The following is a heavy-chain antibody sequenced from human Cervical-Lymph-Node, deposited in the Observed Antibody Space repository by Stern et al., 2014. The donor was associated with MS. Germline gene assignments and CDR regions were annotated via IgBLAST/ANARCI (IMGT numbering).Heavy chain of an antibody. Sequence: EVQLVESGGTLEQPGGSLRLSCAASGFPLEMYSMDWIRQAPGKGPEWLSFISSESEIIYYAASVRGRFTISRDNAKNSLSLYMNRLRAEDTAVYYCSRGFLENSFDVWGQGTMVTVSS. V-gene: IGHV3-48*01. CDR1: GFPLEMYS. CDR3: SRGFLENSFDV. D-gene: IGHD2/OR15-2a*01. J-gene: IGHJ3*01. CDR2: ISSESEII.